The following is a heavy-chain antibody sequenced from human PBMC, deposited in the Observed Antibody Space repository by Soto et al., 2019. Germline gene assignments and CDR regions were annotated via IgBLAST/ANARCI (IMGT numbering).Heavy chain of an antibody. CDR1: GGSISSSNW. J-gene: IGHJ4*02. Sequence: SETLSLTCAVSGGSISSSNWWSWVRQPPGKGLEWIGEIYPSGSTNYNPSLKSRVTISVDKSKNQFSLKLTSVTAADTAVYYCAGRGYSYGYERYPFGYWGQGTLVTVSS. V-gene: IGHV4-4*02. D-gene: IGHD5-18*01. CDR2: IYPSGST. CDR3: AGRGYSYGYERYPFGY.